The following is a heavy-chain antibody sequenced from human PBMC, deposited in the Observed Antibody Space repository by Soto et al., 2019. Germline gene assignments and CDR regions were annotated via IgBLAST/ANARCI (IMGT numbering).Heavy chain of an antibody. CDR1: GFIFSSYG. CDR3: AKEGGHGFGYYGMDV. V-gene: IGHV3-30*18. Sequence: GGSLRLSCAASGFIFSSYGMYWVRQVPGKGLEWVAVISYDGSNKYYADSVKGRFTISRDYSENTLYLQMNSLRPEDTAVYYCAKEGGHGFGYYGMDVWGQGTTVTVSS. J-gene: IGHJ6*02. D-gene: IGHD3-10*01. CDR2: ISYDGSNK.